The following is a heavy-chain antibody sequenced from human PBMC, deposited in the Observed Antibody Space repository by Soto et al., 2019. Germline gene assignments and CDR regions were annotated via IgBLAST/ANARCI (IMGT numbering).Heavy chain of an antibody. V-gene: IGHV1-3*01. D-gene: IGHD3-3*02. CDR1: GYTFSAYT. CDR2: INAGSGNT. CDR3: ARDTETLGPRANDALDI. Sequence: QAQLVQTGAEMQKPGASVKVSCKATGYTFSAYTMNWVRQAPGQSRESMGWINAGSGNTKYSQNFQGRVSITRDTSASTVYMELTGLTSEDTAVYYCARDTETLGPRANDALDIWGQGTMVTVSS. J-gene: IGHJ3*02.